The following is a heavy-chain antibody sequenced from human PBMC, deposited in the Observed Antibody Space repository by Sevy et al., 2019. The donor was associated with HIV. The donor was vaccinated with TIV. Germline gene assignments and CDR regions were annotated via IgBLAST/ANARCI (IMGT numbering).Heavy chain of an antibody. J-gene: IGHJ4*02. CDR2: ISYSGST. CDR1: GGSISYYY. V-gene: IGHV4-59*13. CDR3: ARDRYCSGGSCSYFDY. Sequence: SDTLSLTCTVSGGSISYYYWSWIRQPPGKGLEWIGYISYSGSTTYNPSLKSRVTISVDTSKNQFSLKLNSVTAADTAVYYCARDRYCSGGSCSYFDYWGQGALVTVSS. D-gene: IGHD2-15*01.